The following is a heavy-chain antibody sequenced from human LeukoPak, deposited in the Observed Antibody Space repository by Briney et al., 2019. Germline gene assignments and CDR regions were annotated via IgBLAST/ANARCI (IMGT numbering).Heavy chain of an antibody. CDR3: ARVRDSSGYFGY. CDR1: GFTFSSYS. V-gene: IGHV3-48*01. CDR2: ISSSSSTI. Sequence: GGSLRLSCEASGFTFSSYSMNWVRQAPGRGLEWVSYISSSSSTIYYADSVKGRFTISRDNAKNSLYLQMNSLRAEDTAVYYCARVRDSSGYFGYWGQGTLVTVSS. J-gene: IGHJ4*02. D-gene: IGHD3-22*01.